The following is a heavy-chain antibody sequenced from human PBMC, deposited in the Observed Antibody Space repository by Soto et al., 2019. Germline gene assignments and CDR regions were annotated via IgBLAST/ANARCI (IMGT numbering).Heavy chain of an antibody. J-gene: IGHJ6*02. CDR1: GFTFSSFH. D-gene: IGHD3-22*01. CDR2: ITSSSDAI. V-gene: IGHV3-48*02. CDR3: ARVVVVIPPGYYYAMDV. Sequence: GSVRLSCAASGFTFSSFHMNWVRQAPGRGLEWVAYITSSSDAIYYSDSVKGRFTISRDNGKNSLFLQMNSLRDEDTAVYYCARVVVVIPPGYYYAMDVWGQGTTVPVSS.